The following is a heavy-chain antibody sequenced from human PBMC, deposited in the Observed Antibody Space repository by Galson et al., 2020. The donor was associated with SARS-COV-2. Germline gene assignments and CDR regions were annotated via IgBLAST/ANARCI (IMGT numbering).Heavy chain of an antibody. CDR3: ARHGDYGDYPLDY. V-gene: IGHV4-59*08. CDR2: IYSSGNT. J-gene: IGHJ4*02. Sequence: SETLSLTCTVSGGSISGYYWSWLRQPPGKGLEFIGYIYSSGNTNYNPSLKSRVTISVDTSKSQFSLRLSSVTAADSAMYYCARHGDYGDYPLDYWGQGTLVTVSS. CDR1: GGSISGYY. D-gene: IGHD4-17*01.